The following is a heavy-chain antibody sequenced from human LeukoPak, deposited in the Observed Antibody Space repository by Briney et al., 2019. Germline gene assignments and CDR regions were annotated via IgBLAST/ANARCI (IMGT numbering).Heavy chain of an antibody. CDR2: IKKDGSEQ. V-gene: IGHV3-7*01. Sequence: PGGSLRLSCVVSGFTLSTASMNWVRQAPGKGLEWVATIKKDGSEQYYVDSMKGRLTISRDNAKNSVYLQIHNLRAEDTAVYYCARDLGWLQSDYWGQGTLVTVSS. CDR1: GFTLSTAS. D-gene: IGHD5-24*01. J-gene: IGHJ4*02. CDR3: ARDLGWLQSDY.